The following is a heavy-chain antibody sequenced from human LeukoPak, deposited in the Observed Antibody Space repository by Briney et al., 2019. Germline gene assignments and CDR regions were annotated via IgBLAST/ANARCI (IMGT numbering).Heavy chain of an antibody. J-gene: IGHJ4*02. CDR1: GFTFSSYA. CDR2: ISGSGGST. Sequence: PGGSLRLSCAASGFTFSSYAMSWVRQAPGKGLEWVSAISGSGGSTYYADSVKGRFTISRDNSKNTLYLQMNSLRTEDTAVYYCARDSGWFSKFDYWGQGTLVTVSS. CDR3: ARDSGWFSKFDY. D-gene: IGHD6-19*01. V-gene: IGHV3-23*01.